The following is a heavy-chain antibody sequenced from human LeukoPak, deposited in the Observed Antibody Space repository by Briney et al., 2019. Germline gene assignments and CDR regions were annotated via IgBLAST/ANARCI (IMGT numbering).Heavy chain of an antibody. J-gene: IGHJ4*02. V-gene: IGHV3-21*01. CDR1: GFTFSSYG. CDR2: ISTSSIYI. Sequence: GGSLRLSCAASGFTFSSYGMIWVRQAPGKGLEWVSSISTSSIYIYYADSVKGRFTISRDNAKNSLYLQMSSLRAEDTAVYYCARGSENVVVMAATLDYWGQGTLVTVSS. CDR3: ARGSENVVVMAATLDY. D-gene: IGHD2-21*01.